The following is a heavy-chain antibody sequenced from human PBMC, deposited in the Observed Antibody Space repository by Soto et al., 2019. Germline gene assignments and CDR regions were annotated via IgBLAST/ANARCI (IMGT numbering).Heavy chain of an antibody. Sequence: QVQLVQSGAEVKKPGSSVKVSCKASGGTFSSYTISWVRQAPGQGLEWMGRIIPILGIANYAQKFQGRVTITAVKSTSTAYMELSSLRSEDTAVYYCARGQACGGDCYSDAFDIWGQGTMVTVSS. D-gene: IGHD2-21*02. J-gene: IGHJ3*02. CDR3: ARGQACGGDCYSDAFDI. CDR1: GGTFSSYT. CDR2: IIPILGIA. V-gene: IGHV1-69*02.